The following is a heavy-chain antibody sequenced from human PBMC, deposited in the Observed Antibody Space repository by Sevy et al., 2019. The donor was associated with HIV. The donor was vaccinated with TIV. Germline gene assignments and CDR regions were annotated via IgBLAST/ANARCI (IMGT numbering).Heavy chain of an antibody. CDR3: ARVHGDYTYFDY. V-gene: IGHV4-4*07. CDR2: IYTSGST. CDR1: GGSISSHY. Sequence: SETLSLTCTVSGGSISSHYWSWIRQPAGKGLEWIGRIYTSGSTNYNPSLKSRVTMSVDMSKKQFSLKLSSVTAADTAVYYCARVHGDYTYFDYWGQGTLVTVSS. J-gene: IGHJ4*02. D-gene: IGHD4-17*01.